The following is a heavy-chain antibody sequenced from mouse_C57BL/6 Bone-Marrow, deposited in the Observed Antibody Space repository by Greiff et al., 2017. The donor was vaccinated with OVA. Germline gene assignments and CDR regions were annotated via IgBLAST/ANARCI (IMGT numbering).Heavy chain of an antibody. D-gene: IGHD1-1*01. J-gene: IGHJ2*01. CDR3: ARPLITTVVASDY. V-gene: IGHV1-19*01. CDR1: GYTFTDYY. CDR2: INPYNGGT. Sequence: DVQLQESGPVLVKPGASVKMSCKASGYTFTDYYMNWVKQSHGKSLEWIGVINPYNGGTSYNQKFKGKATLTVDKSSSTAYMELNSLTSEDSAVYYCARPLITTVVASDYWGQGTTLTVSS.